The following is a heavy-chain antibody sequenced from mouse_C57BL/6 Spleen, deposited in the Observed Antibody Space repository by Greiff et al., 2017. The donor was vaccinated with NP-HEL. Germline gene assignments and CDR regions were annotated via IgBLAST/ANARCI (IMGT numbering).Heavy chain of an antibody. CDR3: ARGGSGCSEAWFAY. D-gene: IGHD1-1*01. CDR2: IYPYDGGT. V-gene: IGHV1-19*01. J-gene: IGHJ3*01. CDR1: GYTFTDYY. Sequence: EVQVKESGAVLVKPGASVKMSCKASGYTFTDYYMNWVKQSHGKSLEWIGVIYPYDGGTRYNQKFKGKATLTVDKSSSTAYMELNSLTSEDSAVYFCARGGSGCSEAWFAYWGQGTLVTVSA.